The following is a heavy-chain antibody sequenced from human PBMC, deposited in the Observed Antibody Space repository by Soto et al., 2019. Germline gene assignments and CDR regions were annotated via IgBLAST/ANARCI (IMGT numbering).Heavy chain of an antibody. CDR3: ARGDLYFDY. CDR2: INRDGSTT. V-gene: IGHV3-74*01. CDR1: GFTFSRDW. D-gene: IGHD2-21*02. J-gene: IGHJ4*02. Sequence: EVQLVESGGDLVQPGGSLRLSCAASGFTFSRDWMHWVRQAPGQGLVWVSRINRDGSTTNYADSVKGRFTISRDNAKNTVYLKMNSLTAEDTAVYDCARGDLYFDYWGQGTLVTVSS.